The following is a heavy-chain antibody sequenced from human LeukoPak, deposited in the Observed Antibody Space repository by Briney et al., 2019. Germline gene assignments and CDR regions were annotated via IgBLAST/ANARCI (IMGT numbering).Heavy chain of an antibody. Sequence: SETLSLTCTVSGGSISSYYWSWIRQPPGKGLEWIGYIYYSGSTNYNPSLKSRVTISVDTSKNQFSLKLSSVTAADTAVYYCARDRRFGELFYYGMDVWGQGTTVTVSS. J-gene: IGHJ6*02. CDR3: ARDRRFGELFYYGMDV. D-gene: IGHD3-10*01. V-gene: IGHV4-59*01. CDR2: IYYSGST. CDR1: GGSISSYY.